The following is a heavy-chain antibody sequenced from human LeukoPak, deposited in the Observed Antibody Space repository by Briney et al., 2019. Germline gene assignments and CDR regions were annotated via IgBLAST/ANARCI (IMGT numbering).Heavy chain of an antibody. J-gene: IGHJ4*02. CDR3: AKDNHLYYYDSSGYFPLDY. CDR2: ISGSGGST. V-gene: IGHV3-23*01. D-gene: IGHD3-22*01. CDR1: GFTFSSYA. Sequence: PGGSLRLSCAASGFTFSSYAMSWVRQAPGKGLEWVSAISGSGGSTYYADSVKGRFTISGDDSKNALYLQMNGLRAEDTAVYYCAKDNHLYYYDSSGYFPLDYWGQGTLVTVSS.